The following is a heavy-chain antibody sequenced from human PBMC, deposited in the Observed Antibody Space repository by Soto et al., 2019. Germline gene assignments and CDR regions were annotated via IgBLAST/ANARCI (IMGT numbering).Heavy chain of an antibody. J-gene: IGHJ4*02. CDR2: INAGNGNT. Sequence: QDQLVQSGAEVKKPGASVKVSCKAAGYTFTSYAMHWVRQAPGQRLEWMGWINAGNGNTKYSRKFQGRVTITRDTSASTAYMELSSLRSEDTAVYYCARGPGGPDGPGDYWGQGTLVTVSS. CDR3: ARGPGGPDGPGDY. CDR1: GYTFTSYA. D-gene: IGHD2-15*01. V-gene: IGHV1-3*01.